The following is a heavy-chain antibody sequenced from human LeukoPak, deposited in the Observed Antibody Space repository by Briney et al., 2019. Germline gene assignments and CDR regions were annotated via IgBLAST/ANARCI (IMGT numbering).Heavy chain of an antibody. D-gene: IGHD3-10*01. V-gene: IGHV3-20*01. CDR3: VREGYGPGNYPYDS. CDR1: GFTFDDYG. CDR2: INWNGGST. J-gene: IGHJ4*02. Sequence: GGSLRLSCAASGFTFDDYGMSWVRQAPGKGLEWVSGINWNGGSTGYADSVKGRFTVSRNNAENTVYLQMNSLRAEDTAVYHCVREGYGPGNYPYDSWGQGTLVTVSS.